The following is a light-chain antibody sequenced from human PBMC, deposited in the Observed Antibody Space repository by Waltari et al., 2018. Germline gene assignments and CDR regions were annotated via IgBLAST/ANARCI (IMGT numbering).Light chain of an antibody. CDR1: NIESKS. CDR3: QVWDANTDPGV. CDR2: YDS. Sequence: SYVLTQPPSVSVAPGETARLTCGGNNIESKSVHWYRQRPGQAPVLVISYDSARPSGIPDRLSGSNSGNTATLTISRVEAGDEADYYCQVWDANTDPGVFGTGTEVTVL. V-gene: IGLV3-21*01. J-gene: IGLJ1*01.